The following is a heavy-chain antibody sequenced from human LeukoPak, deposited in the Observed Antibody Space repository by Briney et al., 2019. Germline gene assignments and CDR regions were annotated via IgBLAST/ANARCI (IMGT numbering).Heavy chain of an antibody. CDR1: GGSFSSGSYY. CDR3: ARDPHGKNWFEP. Sequence: SETLSLTCTVSGGSFSSGSYYWSWIRQPAGKGLEWIGRIYTSGSTNYNPSLKSRVTISVDTSKNQFSLKRSVVPAADTAASFCARDPHGKNWFEPWAEGTLVTVSS. V-gene: IGHV4-61*02. D-gene: IGHD5-24*01. J-gene: IGHJ5*02. CDR2: IYTSGST.